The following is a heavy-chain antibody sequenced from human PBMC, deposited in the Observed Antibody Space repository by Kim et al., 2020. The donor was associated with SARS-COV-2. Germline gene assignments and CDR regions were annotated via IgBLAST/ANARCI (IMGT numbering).Heavy chain of an antibody. CDR2: INPNTGDT. CDR1: GYIFTDYY. J-gene: IGHJ6*02. D-gene: IGHD1-26*01. V-gene: IGHV1-2*06. CDR3: ARSPLSTSLAPFGMDV. Sequence: ASVKVSCKASGYIFTDYYVNWVRQAPGQGLEWMGRINPNTGDTNYAQRFQGRVTMTRDTSISTVYMELSRLRFDDTAVYYCARSPLSTSLAPFGMDVWGQGTTVTVSS.